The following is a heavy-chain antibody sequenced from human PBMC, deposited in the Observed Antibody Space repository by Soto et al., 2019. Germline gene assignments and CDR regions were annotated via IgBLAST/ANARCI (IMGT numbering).Heavy chain of an antibody. CDR3: ASLALYYYGSGSQAKYYYYYMDV. CDR2: IYYSGST. J-gene: IGHJ6*03. Sequence: PSETLSLTCTVSGGSISSSSYYWGWIRQPPGKGLEWIGSIYYSGSTYYNPSLKSRVTISVDTSKNQFSLKLSSVTAADTAVYYCASLALYYYGSGSQAKYYYYYMDVWGKGTTVTVSS. D-gene: IGHD3-10*01. V-gene: IGHV4-39*01. CDR1: GGSISSSSYY.